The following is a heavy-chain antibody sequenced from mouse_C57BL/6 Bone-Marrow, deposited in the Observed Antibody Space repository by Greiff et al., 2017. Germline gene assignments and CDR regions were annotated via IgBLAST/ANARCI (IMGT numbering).Heavy chain of an antibody. V-gene: IGHV1-69*01. J-gene: IGHJ4*01. CDR2: IDPSDSYT. D-gene: IGHD1-1*01. Sequence: QVQLQQPGAELVMPGASVKLSCKASGYTFTSYWMHWVKQRPGQGLEWIGEIDPSDSYTNYNQKFKGKSTLTVDKSSSTAYMQLSSLTSEDSAVYYCARAFVYYYGSRAMDCWGQGTSVTVSS. CDR3: ARAFVYYYGSRAMDC. CDR1: GYTFTSYW.